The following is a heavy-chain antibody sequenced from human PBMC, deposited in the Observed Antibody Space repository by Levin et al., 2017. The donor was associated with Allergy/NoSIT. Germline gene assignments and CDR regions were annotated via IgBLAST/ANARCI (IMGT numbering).Heavy chain of an antibody. J-gene: IGHJ6*02. D-gene: IGHD4-11*01. CDR2: ISYDGSNK. CDR3: ARVVRYDYSWYYYYGMDV. CDR1: GFTFSSYA. V-gene: IGHV3-30*04. Sequence: GGSLRLSCAASGFTFSSYAMHWVRQAPGKGLEWVAVISYDGSNKYYADSVKGRFTISRDNSKNTLYLQMNSLRAEDTAVYYCARVVRYDYSWYYYYGMDVWGQGTTVTVSS.